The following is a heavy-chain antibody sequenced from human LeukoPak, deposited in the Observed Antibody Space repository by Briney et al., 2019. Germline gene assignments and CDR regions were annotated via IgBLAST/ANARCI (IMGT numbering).Heavy chain of an antibody. D-gene: IGHD6-19*01. Sequence: ASVKVSCKASGYTFTSYDINWVRQATGQGLEWMGWMNPNSGNTGYAQKFQGRVTIPRNTSISTAYMELSSLRSEDTAVYYCATTSYSSGWYSYFDYWGQGTLVTVSS. CDR2: MNPNSGNT. J-gene: IGHJ4*02. CDR1: GYTFTSYD. V-gene: IGHV1-8*03. CDR3: ATTSYSSGWYSYFDY.